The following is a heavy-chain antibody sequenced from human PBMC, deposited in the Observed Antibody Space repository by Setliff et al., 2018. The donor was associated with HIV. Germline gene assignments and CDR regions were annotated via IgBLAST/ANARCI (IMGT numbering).Heavy chain of an antibody. Sequence: PSETLSLTCTVSGGSISSSYYWGWIRQPPGKGLEWIGNIYYSGSTYYNPSLKSRVTISVDTSENQFSLRLNSVTAADTAVYYCARYRYYYDSSGYGRWFDPWGQGTLVTVS. CDR2: IYYSGST. D-gene: IGHD3-22*01. J-gene: IGHJ5*02. CDR3: ARYRYYYDSSGYGRWFDP. CDR1: GGSISSSYY. V-gene: IGHV4-39*01.